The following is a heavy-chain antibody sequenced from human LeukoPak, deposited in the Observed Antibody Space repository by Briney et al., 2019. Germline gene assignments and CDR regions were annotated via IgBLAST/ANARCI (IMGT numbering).Heavy chain of an antibody. V-gene: IGHV3-30*02. CDR3: ARASHSGSYYVNYFDY. CDR2: IRYDGSNK. CDR1: GFTFSSYG. J-gene: IGHJ4*02. Sequence: GGSLRLSCAASGFTFSSYGMHWVRQAPGKGLEWVAFIRYDGSNKYYADSVKGRFTISRDNSKNTLYLQMNSLRAEDTAVYYCARASHSGSYYVNYFDYWGQGTLVTVSS. D-gene: IGHD1-26*01.